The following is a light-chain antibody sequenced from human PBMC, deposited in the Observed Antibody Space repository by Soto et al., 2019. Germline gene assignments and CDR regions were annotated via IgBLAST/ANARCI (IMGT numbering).Light chain of an antibody. CDR1: QSISIY. CDR2: GAF. J-gene: IGKJ4*01. CDR3: QQSYTNPLT. V-gene: IGKV1-39*01. Sequence: DIQMTQSPSSLSASIGDRVIITCRASQSISIYLNWYYQRAGKAPKLLIYGAFNLQSGVPSRFSGSGSGTGFTLTINSLQPEDFGTHYCQQSYTNPLTFGGGTKVDIK.